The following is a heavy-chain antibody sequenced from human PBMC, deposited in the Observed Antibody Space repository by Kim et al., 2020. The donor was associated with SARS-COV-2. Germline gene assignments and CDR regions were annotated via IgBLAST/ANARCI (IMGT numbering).Heavy chain of an antibody. Sequence: SETLSLTCTVSGASISSAGYYWSWIRQNPGKGLEWIGYIYKSGTTYYNPSLKSRVTISMDTSENQFCLKLSYVTAADTVVYYCARVIRFCDLEDWGQGTLVTVSS. CDR3: ARVIRFCDLED. J-gene: IGHJ4*02. CDR1: GASISSAGYY. D-gene: IGHD3-9*01. CDR2: IYKSGTT. V-gene: IGHV4-31*03.